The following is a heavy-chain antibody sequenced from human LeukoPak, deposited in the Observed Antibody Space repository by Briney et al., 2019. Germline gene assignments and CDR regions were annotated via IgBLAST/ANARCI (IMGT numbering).Heavy chain of an antibody. Sequence: PSETLSLTCAVYGGSFSGYYWSWIRQPPGKGLEWIGEINHSGSTNYNPSLKSRVTISVDTSKNQFSLKLSSVTAADTAVYYCARGKSGGICYHDYLGQGTLVTVSP. CDR3: ARGKSGGICYHDY. V-gene: IGHV4-34*01. CDR1: GGSFSGYY. CDR2: INHSGST. D-gene: IGHD2-15*01. J-gene: IGHJ4*02.